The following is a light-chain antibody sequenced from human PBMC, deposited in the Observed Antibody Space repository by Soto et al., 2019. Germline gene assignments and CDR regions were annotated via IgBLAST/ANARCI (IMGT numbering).Light chain of an antibody. CDR1: QSVSSY. J-gene: IGKJ5*01. V-gene: IGKV3-11*01. Sequence: EIVLTQSPATLSLSPGERATLSCRVSQSVSSYLAWYQQKPGQAPRPLIYDASNRATGIPARFSGSGSGTDFTLTISSLEPEDFAVYYCQQRSNWPRITFGQGTRRRL. CDR3: QQRSNWPRIT. CDR2: DAS.